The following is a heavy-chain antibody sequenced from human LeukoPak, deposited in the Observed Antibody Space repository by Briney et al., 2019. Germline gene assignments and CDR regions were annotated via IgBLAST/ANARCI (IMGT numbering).Heavy chain of an antibody. CDR1: GFTFSSYS. CDR3: ARDALRYSYGNPPGGY. J-gene: IGHJ4*02. D-gene: IGHD5-18*01. CDR2: ISSSSSTI. Sequence: PGGSLRLSCAASGFTFSSYSMNWVRQAPGKGLEWVSYISSSSSTIYYADSVKGRFTISRDNAKNSLYLQMNSLRAEDTAVYYCARDALRYSYGNPPGGYWGQGTLVTVSS. V-gene: IGHV3-48*04.